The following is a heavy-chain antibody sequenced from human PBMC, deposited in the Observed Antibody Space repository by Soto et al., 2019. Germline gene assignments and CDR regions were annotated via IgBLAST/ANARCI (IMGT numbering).Heavy chain of an antibody. Sequence: PGGTLRLSCAASGFTFNNYWMSWVRQVPGKGLEWVANINQDGSIKYYEGSVKGRLTISRDNTKNPLYLQVNSLRAEDTAIYYCARVGYSSSSTDYWGQGTLVIVSS. CDR2: INQDGSIK. J-gene: IGHJ4*02. V-gene: IGHV3-7*01. CDR1: GFTFNNYW. D-gene: IGHD6-6*01. CDR3: ARVGYSSSSTDY.